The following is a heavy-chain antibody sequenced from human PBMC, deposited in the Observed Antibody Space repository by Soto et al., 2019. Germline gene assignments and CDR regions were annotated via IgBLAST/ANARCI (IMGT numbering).Heavy chain of an antibody. J-gene: IGHJ4*02. CDR2: IWYDGSNK. CDR1: GFTFSSYG. CDR3: AREAHVAVAATEGVYFDY. V-gene: IGHV3-33*01. Sequence: QVQLVESGGGVDQPGRSLRLSCAASGFTFSSYGMHWVRQAPGKGLEWVAVIWYDGSNKYYADSVKGRFTISRDNSKNTLYLQMNSLRAEDTAVYYCAREAHVAVAATEGVYFDYWGQGTLVTVSS. D-gene: IGHD6-19*01.